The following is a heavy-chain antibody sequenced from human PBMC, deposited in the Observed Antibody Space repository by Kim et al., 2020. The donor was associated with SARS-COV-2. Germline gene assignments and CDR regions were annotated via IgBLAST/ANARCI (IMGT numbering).Heavy chain of an antibody. CDR2: IYYSGST. D-gene: IGHD6-13*01. CDR1: GGSISSSSYY. CDR3: ARPNPAAGSPLALEY. Sequence: SETLSLTCTVSGGSISSSSYYWGWIRQPPGMGLEWIGSIYYSGSTYYNPSLKSRVTISVDTSKNQFSLKLSSVTAADTAVYYCARPNPAAGSPLALEYWGQGTLVTVSS. J-gene: IGHJ4*02. V-gene: IGHV4-39*01.